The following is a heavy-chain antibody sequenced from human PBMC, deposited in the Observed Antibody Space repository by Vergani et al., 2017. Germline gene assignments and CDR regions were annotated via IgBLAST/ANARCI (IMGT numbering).Heavy chain of an antibody. CDR3: ARARGAGATQ. J-gene: IGHJ4*02. CDR1: GGSFSGYY. CDR2: INHSGST. Sequence: QVQLQQWGAGLLKPSETLSLTCAVYGGSFSGYYWSWIRQPPGKGLEWIGEINHSGSTNYNPSLKSRVTISVDTSKNQFSLKLSSVTAADTAVYYCARARGAGATQWGQGTLVTVSS. V-gene: IGHV4-34*01. D-gene: IGHD1-26*01.